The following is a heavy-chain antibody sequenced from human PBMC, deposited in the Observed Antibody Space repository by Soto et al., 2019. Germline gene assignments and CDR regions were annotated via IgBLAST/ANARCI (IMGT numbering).Heavy chain of an antibody. Sequence: KPSETLSLTCTVAGDSVNSYYWSWMRQPPGKGLECMGYVYYSGSTNYNPSLKSRVTISVDTSKNQISLRLKSVTAADTAVYYCAGAETSGIHYFDYWGQGSLVTVSS. CDR3: AGAETSGIHYFDY. D-gene: IGHD6-13*01. J-gene: IGHJ4*02. CDR2: VYYSGST. CDR1: GDSVNSYY. V-gene: IGHV4-59*02.